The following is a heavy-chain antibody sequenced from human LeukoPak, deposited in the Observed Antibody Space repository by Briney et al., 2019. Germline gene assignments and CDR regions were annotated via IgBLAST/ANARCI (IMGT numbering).Heavy chain of an antibody. V-gene: IGHV3-43D*04. J-gene: IGHJ4*02. D-gene: IGHD2-2*01. Sequence: QSGGSLRLSCAPSGFTFDDYAMHWVRQAPGKGLEWVSLISWDGGSTYYADSVKGRFTISRDNSKNSLYLQMNSLRAEDTAVYYCAKAGVVVPGAYFDYWGQGTLVTVSS. CDR3: AKAGVVVPGAYFDY. CDR2: ISWDGGST. CDR1: GFTFDDYA.